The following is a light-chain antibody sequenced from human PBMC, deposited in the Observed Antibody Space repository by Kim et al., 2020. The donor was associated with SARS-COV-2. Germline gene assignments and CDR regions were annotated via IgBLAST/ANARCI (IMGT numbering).Light chain of an antibody. CDR1: SSDIGGYNY. CDR2: EVS. V-gene: IGLV2-8*01. CDR3: SSYVGTNNLV. J-gene: IGLJ3*02. Sequence: QSVTISCTGTSSDIGGYNYVCWYQQHPGKAPKLIIFEVSKRPYGVPDRFSGSKSGNTAYLTVSGLQTDDEADYFCSSYVGTNNLVFGGGTKVTVL.